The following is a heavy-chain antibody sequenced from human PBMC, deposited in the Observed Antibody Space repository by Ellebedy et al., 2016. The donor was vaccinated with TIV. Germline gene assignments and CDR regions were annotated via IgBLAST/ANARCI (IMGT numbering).Heavy chain of an antibody. CDR2: VSGRGENT. CDR1: GLTFSSNA. J-gene: IGHJ4*02. V-gene: IGHV3-23*01. CDR3: ASPAVGHTTGCCRYYFDY. Sequence: GESLKISCAASGLTFSSNAMSWVRQAPGKGLEWVSTVSGRGENTYYADSVKGRFTISRDNSKNTVFLQLTSLRAEDTAVYYCASPAVGHTTGCCRYYFDYWGLGTLVTVSS. D-gene: IGHD2-15*01.